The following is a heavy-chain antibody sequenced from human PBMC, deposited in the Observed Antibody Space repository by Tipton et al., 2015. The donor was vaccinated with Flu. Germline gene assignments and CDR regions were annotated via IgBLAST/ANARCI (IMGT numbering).Heavy chain of an antibody. CDR1: GDSISTFY. Sequence: TLSLTCTVSGDSISTFYWTWIRQPPGKGLEWIGHIYYSGSTIYNPSLKSRVTISIDASKKQFSLTLTSVTAADTAMYYCARGKRYSGGWYWFDPWGQGILVTVSS. CDR3: ARGKRYSGGWYWFDP. D-gene: IGHD6-19*01. V-gene: IGHV4-59*01. J-gene: IGHJ5*02. CDR2: IYYSGST.